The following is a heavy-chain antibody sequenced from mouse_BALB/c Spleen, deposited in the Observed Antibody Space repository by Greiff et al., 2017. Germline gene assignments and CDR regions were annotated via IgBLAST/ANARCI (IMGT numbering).Heavy chain of an antibody. J-gene: IGHJ4*01. Sequence: VQLQQSGGGLVQPGGSRKLSCAASGFTFSSFGMHWVRQAPEKGLEWVAYISSGSSTIYYADTVKGRFTISRDNPKNTLFLQMTSLRSEDTAMYYCARSPSHYYGFYAMDYWGQGTSVTVSS. V-gene: IGHV5-17*02. CDR1: GFTFSSFG. CDR2: ISSGSSTI. D-gene: IGHD1-2*01. CDR3: ARSPSHYYGFYAMDY.